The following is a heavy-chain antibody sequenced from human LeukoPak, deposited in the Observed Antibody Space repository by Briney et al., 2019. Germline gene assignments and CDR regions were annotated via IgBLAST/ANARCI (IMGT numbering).Heavy chain of an antibody. CDR1: GFTFISYA. Sequence: GGSLRLSCAASGFTFISYAMSWVRQAPGKGLEWVSGISGSGGNTYYADSVKGRFTISRDNSNNTLHLQMNSLRAEDTAVYYCARHSRGRWYVFDYWGQGTLVTVSS. CDR3: ARHSRGRWYVFDY. V-gene: IGHV3-23*01. D-gene: IGHD6-13*01. J-gene: IGHJ4*02. CDR2: ISGSGGNT.